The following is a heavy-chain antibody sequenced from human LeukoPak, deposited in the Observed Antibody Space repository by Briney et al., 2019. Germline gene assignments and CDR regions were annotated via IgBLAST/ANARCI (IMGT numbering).Heavy chain of an antibody. CDR2: ISPNGVIT. Sequence: GGSLRLSCAASGFTFSSHGMNWVRQAPGKGLEWVSGISPNGVITYYADSVKGRFTISRDNSKGTVYLQMNSLRPEDTAVYYCAELGITMIGGVRGKGTTVTISS. CDR3: AELGITMIGGV. CDR1: GFTFSSHG. J-gene: IGHJ6*04. V-gene: IGHV3-23*01. D-gene: IGHD3-10*02.